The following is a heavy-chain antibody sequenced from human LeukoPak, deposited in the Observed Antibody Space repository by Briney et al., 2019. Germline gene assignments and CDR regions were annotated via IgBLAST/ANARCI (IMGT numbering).Heavy chain of an antibody. J-gene: IGHJ5*02. CDR2: ISAYNGNT. CDR3: ARDRTTVTTVWFDP. V-gene: IGHV1-18*01. CDR1: GYTFTSYG. Sequence: VASVKVSCKASGYTFTSYGISWVRQAPGQGLEWMGWISAYNGNTNYAQKLQGRVTVTTDTSTSAAYMELRSLRSDDTAVYYCARDRTTVTTVWFDPWGQGTLVTVSS. D-gene: IGHD4-11*01.